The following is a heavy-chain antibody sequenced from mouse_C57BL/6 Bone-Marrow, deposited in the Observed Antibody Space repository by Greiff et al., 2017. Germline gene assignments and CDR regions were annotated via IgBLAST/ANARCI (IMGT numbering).Heavy chain of an antibody. Sequence: ESGPGLVKPSQSLSLTCSVTGYSITSGYYWNWIRQFPGNKLEWMGYISYDGSNNYNPSLKNRISITRDTSKNQFFLKLNSVTTEDTATYYCAREGYYGYDPFDYWGQGTTLTVSS. CDR3: AREGYYGYDPFDY. J-gene: IGHJ2*01. CDR2: ISYDGSN. CDR1: GYSITSGYY. V-gene: IGHV3-6*01. D-gene: IGHD2-2*01.